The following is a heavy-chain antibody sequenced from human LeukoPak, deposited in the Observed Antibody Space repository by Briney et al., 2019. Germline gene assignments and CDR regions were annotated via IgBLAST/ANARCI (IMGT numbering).Heavy chain of an antibody. V-gene: IGHV3-23*01. CDR3: AKKLGYSTYGYYFDY. D-gene: IGHD4-11*01. CDR2: ICAGGTFT. Sequence: PGGSLRLSCTASGFTFSSYAMHCVRQAPGKGLEWVSGICAGGTFTYYADSVKGRFTIFRDNSRNTLYLQMNSLRADDTAVYYCAKKLGYSTYGYYFDYWGQGTLVTVSS. CDR1: GFTFSSYA. J-gene: IGHJ4*02.